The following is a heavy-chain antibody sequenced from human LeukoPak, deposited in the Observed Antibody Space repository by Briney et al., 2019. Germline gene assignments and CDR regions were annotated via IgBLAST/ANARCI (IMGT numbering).Heavy chain of an antibody. CDR1: GFTVSSNY. CDR2: IYSGGST. Sequence: GGSLRLSCAASGFTVSSNYMSWVRQAPGKGLEWVSVIYSGGSTYYADSVKGRFTISRDNSKNTLYLQMNSLRAEDTAVYYCARGYYASSGYSPFGYWGQGTLVTVSS. V-gene: IGHV3-53*01. D-gene: IGHD3-22*01. J-gene: IGHJ4*02. CDR3: ARGYYASSGYSPFGY.